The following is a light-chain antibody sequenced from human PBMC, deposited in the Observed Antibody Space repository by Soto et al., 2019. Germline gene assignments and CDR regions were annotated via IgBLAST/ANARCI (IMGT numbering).Light chain of an antibody. CDR3: QKYTNVPT. J-gene: IGKJ4*01. CDR2: AAS. V-gene: IGKV1-27*01. CDR1: QGISNY. Sequence: DIQMTQSPSSLSASVGDRVTITCRASQGISNYLAWYQQIPGKVPKLLISAASTLQSGVPSRFSGSGSGTDFTLTISSLQPEDVATYXXQKYTNVPTFGGGTKVEIK.